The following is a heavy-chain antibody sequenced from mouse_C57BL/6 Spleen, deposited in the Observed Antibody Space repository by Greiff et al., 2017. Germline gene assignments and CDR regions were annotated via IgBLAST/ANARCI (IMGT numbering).Heavy chain of an antibody. Sequence: EVQLKQSGPELVKPGASVKISCKASGYTFTDYYMNWVKQSHGKSLEWIGDINPNNGGTSYNQKFKGKATLTVDKSSSTAYMELRSLTSEDSAVYYCARELYYYGSSDYFDYWGQGTTLTVSS. CDR2: INPNNGGT. J-gene: IGHJ2*01. D-gene: IGHD1-1*01. CDR3: ARELYYYGSSDYFDY. V-gene: IGHV1-26*01. CDR1: GYTFTDYY.